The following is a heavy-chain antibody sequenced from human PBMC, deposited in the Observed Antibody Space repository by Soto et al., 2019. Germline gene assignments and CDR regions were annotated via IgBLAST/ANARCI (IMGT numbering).Heavy chain of an antibody. CDR2: ISGSGGST. CDR1: GFTFSSYA. Sequence: EVQLLESGGGLVQPGGSLRLSCAASGFTFSSYAMSWVRQAPGKGLEWVSAISGSGGSTYYADSVKGRLTISRDNSKNTLYLQMNSLRAEDTAVYYCANSPSISTMIVVYWGQGTLVTVSS. V-gene: IGHV3-23*01. D-gene: IGHD3-22*01. J-gene: IGHJ4*02. CDR3: ANSPSISTMIVVY.